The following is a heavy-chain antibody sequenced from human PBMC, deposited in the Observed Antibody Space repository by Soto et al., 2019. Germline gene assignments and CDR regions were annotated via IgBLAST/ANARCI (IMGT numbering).Heavy chain of an antibody. CDR1: GGSISSYY. D-gene: IGHD2-15*01. CDR3: ARLGYCSGGSCYRFDY. V-gene: IGHV4-59*01. J-gene: IGHJ4*02. CDR2: IYYSGST. Sequence: SETLSLTCTVSGGSISSYYWSWIRQPPGKGLEWIGDIYYSGSTNYNPSLKSRVTISVDTSKNQFSLKLSSVTAADTAVYYCARLGYCSGGSCYRFDYWGQGTLVTVSS.